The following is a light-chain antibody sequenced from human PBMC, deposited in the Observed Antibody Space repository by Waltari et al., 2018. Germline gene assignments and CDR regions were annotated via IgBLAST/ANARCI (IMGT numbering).Light chain of an antibody. CDR3: HQRSNWPLT. J-gene: IGKJ4*01. CDR2: DAS. CDR1: QSIDNY. Sequence: EIVLTQSPATLSLSPGERATLSCRASQSIDNYLAWYQQKPGQVPRLLIYDASNRATGIPARFSGSRSGADFTLIISSLEPEDFAVYYCHQRSNWPLTFGGETKVEIK. V-gene: IGKV3-11*01.